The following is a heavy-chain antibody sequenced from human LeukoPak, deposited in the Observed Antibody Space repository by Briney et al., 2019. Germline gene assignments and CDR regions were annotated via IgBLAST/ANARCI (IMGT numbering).Heavy chain of an antibody. CDR1: GFTFSSYW. CDR2: INTNGSPT. J-gene: IGHJ4*02. V-gene: IGHV3-74*01. D-gene: IGHD6-13*01. Sequence: GGSLRLSCAASGFTFSSYWMHWVRQAPGKGLVWVSRINTNGSPTQYADSVKGRFTISRDNAKNSLYLQMNSLRAEDTAVYYCARDLMGIAYRGAFYYWGQGTLVTVSS. CDR3: ARDLMGIAYRGAFYY.